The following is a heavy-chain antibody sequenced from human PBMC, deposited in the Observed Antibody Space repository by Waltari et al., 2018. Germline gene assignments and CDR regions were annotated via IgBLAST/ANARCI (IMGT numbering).Heavy chain of an antibody. CDR2: IYYSGST. V-gene: IGHV4-39*07. Sequence: QLQLQESGPGLVKPSETLSLTCTVSGGSISSSSYYWGWIRQPPGKGLEWIGRIYYSGSTYYNPAIKSRVTISVDTSKNQFSLKLSSVTAADTAVYYCARAPSGIAAAVLDYWGQGTLVTVSS. J-gene: IGHJ4*02. D-gene: IGHD6-13*01. CDR3: ARAPSGIAAAVLDY. CDR1: GGSISSSSYY.